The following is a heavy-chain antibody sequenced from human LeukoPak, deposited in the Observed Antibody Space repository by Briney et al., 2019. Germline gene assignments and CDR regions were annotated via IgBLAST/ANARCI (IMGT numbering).Heavy chain of an antibody. J-gene: IGHJ4*02. D-gene: IGHD1-26*01. CDR1: GFTFTSYS. CDR3: AKGGKWDVTPFDY. V-gene: IGHV3-23*01. CDR2: ISGGGGSI. Sequence: GGSLRLSCAASGFTFTSYSMNWVRQAPGKGLEWVSTISGGGGSIYYADSVKGRFTISRDNSKNTLYLQVNSLRAEDTAVYYCAKGGKWDVTPFDYWGQGTLVTVSS.